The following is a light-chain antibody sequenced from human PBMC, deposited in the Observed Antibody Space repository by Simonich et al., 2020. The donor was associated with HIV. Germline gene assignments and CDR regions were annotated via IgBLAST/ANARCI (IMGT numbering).Light chain of an antibody. CDR2: EGS. J-gene: IGKJ3*01. Sequence: DIVMTQTPLSMSVTPGQPASISCKSSQSLLHSDGKTYLYWYLQKPGQSPQLLIYEGSNRFSGGPDRCSGSGSGTDFTLKISRVEAEDVGVYYCMQNIQLPPTFGPGTKVDIK. CDR1: QSLLHSDGKTY. V-gene: IGKV2D-29*02. CDR3: MQNIQLPPT.